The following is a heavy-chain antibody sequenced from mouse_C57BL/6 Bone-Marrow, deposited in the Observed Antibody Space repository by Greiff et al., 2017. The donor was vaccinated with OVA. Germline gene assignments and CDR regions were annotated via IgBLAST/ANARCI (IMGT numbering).Heavy chain of an antibody. D-gene: IGHD1-1*01. CDR3: AREIYYYGSWYFDV. V-gene: IGHV1-19*01. Sequence: DVHLVESGPVLVKPGASVKMSCKASGYTFTDYYMNWVKQSHGKSLEWIGVINPYNGGTSYNQKFKGKATLTVDKSSSTAYMELNSLTSEDSAVYYCAREIYYYGSWYFDVWGTGTTVTVSS. CDR2: INPYNGGT. CDR1: GYTFTDYY. J-gene: IGHJ1*03.